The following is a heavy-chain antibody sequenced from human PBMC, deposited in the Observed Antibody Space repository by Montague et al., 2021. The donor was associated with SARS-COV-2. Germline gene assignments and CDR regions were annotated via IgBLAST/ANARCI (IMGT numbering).Heavy chain of an antibody. CDR2: ISAYNGNT. J-gene: IGHJ6*02. V-gene: IGHV1-18*04. CDR3: ARDHFDWLLFEHYYYYGMDV. CDR1: GYTFTSYG. D-gene: IGHD3-9*01. Sequence: QSGAEVKKPGESLRISCKASGYTFTSYGISWVRQAPGQGLEWMGWISAYNGNTNYAQKLQGRVTMTTDTSTSTAYMELRSLRSDDTAVYYCARDHFDWLLFEHYYYYGMDVWGQGTTVTVSS.